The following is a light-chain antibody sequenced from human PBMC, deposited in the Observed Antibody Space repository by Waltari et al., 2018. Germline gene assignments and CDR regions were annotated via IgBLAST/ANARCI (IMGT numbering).Light chain of an antibody. CDR2: GAS. Sequence: ETVLTQSPGTLSLSPGERDTLSCRASQSVSSSYLAWYQQKPGQAPRLLIYGASSRATGIPDRFSGSGSGTDFTLTISRLEPEDFAVYYCQLFANSPPLTFGGGTKVEIK. CDR1: QSVSSSY. V-gene: IGKV3-20*01. CDR3: QLFANSPPLT. J-gene: IGKJ4*01.